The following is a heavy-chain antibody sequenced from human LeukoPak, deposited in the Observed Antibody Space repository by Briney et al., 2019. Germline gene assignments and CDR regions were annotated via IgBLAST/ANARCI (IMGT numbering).Heavy chain of an antibody. CDR1: GGSMVSYY. CDR3: ARLFPFYGNNRYGLDV. J-gene: IGHJ6*02. CDR2: IYYSGST. V-gene: IGHV4-59*08. Sequence: KPSETLSLTCTVSGGSMVSYYWSWIRQPPGKGLECIGYIYYSGSTNYNLSLKSRVTISVDTSKNQFSLKLSSVTAADTAVYYCARLFPFYGNNRYGLDVWGQGTTVTVSS. D-gene: IGHD4-11*01.